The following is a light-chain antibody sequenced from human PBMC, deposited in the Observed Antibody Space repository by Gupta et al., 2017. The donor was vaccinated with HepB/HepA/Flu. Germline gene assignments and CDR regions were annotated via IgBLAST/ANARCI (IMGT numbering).Light chain of an antibody. CDR2: STS. CDR3: QQSVTTPFT. Sequence: DIQMTQSPSSLSASVGDRVTITCRASQSISRYLNWYQQKPGKAPKLLVHSTSILHSGVPSRFSGSGSGTDFILTIGKLQPEDFASYYCQQSVTTPFTFGHGTKVDIK. J-gene: IGKJ3*01. V-gene: IGKV1-39*01. CDR1: QSISRY.